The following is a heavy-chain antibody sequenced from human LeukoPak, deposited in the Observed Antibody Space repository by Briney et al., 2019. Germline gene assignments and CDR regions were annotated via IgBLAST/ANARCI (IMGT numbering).Heavy chain of an antibody. J-gene: IGHJ6*02. Sequence: GESLKISCKGSVYSITSCWISWVRQMPGKGLEWMGRIDPSDSYTNYSPSFQGHVTISADKSISTAYLQWSSLKASDTAMYYCARHGKVAAAGQYYYDYYGMDVWGQGTTVTVSS. D-gene: IGHD6-13*01. V-gene: IGHV5-10-1*01. CDR2: IDPSDSYT. CDR1: VYSITSCW. CDR3: ARHGKVAAAGQYYYDYYGMDV.